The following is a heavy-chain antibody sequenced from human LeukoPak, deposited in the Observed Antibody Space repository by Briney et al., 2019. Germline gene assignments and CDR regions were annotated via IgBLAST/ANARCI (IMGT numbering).Heavy chain of an antibody. CDR2: SYYSGST. D-gene: IGHD2-21*01. CDR1: GGSISSSSYY. Sequence: PSETLSLTCTVSGGSISSSSYYWGWIRQHPGKGLEWIGYSYYSGSTYYNPSLKSRVTISIDTSKSQFSLKLNSVTAADTAVYYCARVGGVNSVVYWDQGTLVTVSS. J-gene: IGHJ4*02. CDR3: ARVGGVNSVVY. V-gene: IGHV4-31*03.